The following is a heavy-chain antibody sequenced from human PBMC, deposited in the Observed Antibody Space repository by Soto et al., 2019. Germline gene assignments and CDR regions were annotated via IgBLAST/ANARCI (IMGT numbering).Heavy chain of an antibody. D-gene: IGHD2-2*02. CDR2: INHSGST. Sequence: SETLSLTCAVYGGSFSGYYWSWIRQPPGKGLEWIGEINHSGSTNYNPSLKSRVTISVDTSKNQFSLKLSSVTAADTAVYYCARVTRYCSSTSCYIFDYWGQGTLVTVSS. J-gene: IGHJ4*02. V-gene: IGHV4-34*01. CDR1: GGSFSGYY. CDR3: ARVTRYCSSTSCYIFDY.